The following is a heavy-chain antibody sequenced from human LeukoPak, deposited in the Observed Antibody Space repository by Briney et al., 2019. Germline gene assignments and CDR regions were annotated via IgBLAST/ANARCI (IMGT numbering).Heavy chain of an antibody. D-gene: IGHD3-22*01. CDR2: IYWDDDK. J-gene: IGHJ4*02. Sequence: SGPTLVNPTQTLTLTCTFSGFSLSTSAVGVGWIRQPPGKALEWLALIYWDDDKRYSPSLKSRLTITKDTSKNQVVLTMTNMDPVDTATYYYAHGVVVVGRRPYYFDYWGQGTLVTVSS. CDR1: GFSLSTSAVG. CDR3: AHGVVVVGRRPYYFDY. V-gene: IGHV2-5*02.